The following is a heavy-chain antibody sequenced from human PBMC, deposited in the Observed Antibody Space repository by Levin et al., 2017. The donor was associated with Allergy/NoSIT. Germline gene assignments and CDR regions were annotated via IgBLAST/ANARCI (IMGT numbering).Heavy chain of an antibody. D-gene: IGHD3-10*01. CDR3: AREIWFGGAYYFDY. CDR2: IWYDGSNK. CDR1: GFTFSSYG. Sequence: GESLKISCAASGFTFSSYGMHWVRQAPGKGLEWVAVIWYDGSNKYYADSVKGRFTISRDNSKNTLYLQMNSLRAEDTAVYYCAREIWFGGAYYFDYWGQGTLVTVSS. J-gene: IGHJ4*02. V-gene: IGHV3-33*01.